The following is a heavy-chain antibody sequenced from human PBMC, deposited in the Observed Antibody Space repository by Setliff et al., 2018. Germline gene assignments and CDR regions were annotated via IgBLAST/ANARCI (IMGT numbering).Heavy chain of an antibody. D-gene: IGHD6-19*01. CDR2: IIPMFGTT. J-gene: IGHJ4*02. CDR3: ARSSAPQVVLAADFDF. V-gene: IGHV1-69*13. Sequence: SVKVSCKASGYTFSSYAIDWVRQAPGQGLEWMGGIIPMFGTTNYAQRFRGRVTITADESTSTAYMELSSLRTEDTAVYYCARSSAPQVVLAADFDFWGQGTPVTVSS. CDR1: GYTFSSYA.